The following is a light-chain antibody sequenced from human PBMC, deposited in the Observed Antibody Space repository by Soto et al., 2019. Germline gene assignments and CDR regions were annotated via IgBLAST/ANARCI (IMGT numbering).Light chain of an antibody. CDR2: EVV. J-gene: IGLJ1*01. CDR3: KSYAGSNTYV. V-gene: IGLV2-8*01. Sequence: ALTQPPSASGSPGQSVTISCTGTKSDIGVYDFVSWYQHHPGKAPRLIIYEVVQRPSGVPDRFSGSKSGNTASLTVSGLQAADEADYFCKSYAGSNTYVFGSGTKV. CDR1: KSDIGVYDF.